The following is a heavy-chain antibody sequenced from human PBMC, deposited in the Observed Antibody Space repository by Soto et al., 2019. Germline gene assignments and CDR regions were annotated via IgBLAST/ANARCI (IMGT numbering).Heavy chain of an antibody. D-gene: IGHD3-10*01. V-gene: IGHV4-4*02. Sequence: QVQLHESGPGLVKPSGTLSLTCAVPGGSISSSNWGSWVRQPPGKGLEWMGESHHSGSTNYNPSLKSRVTISVDKSKNQFSLKLSSVTAADTAVYYCARSHLALGSGRSWFDPWGQGTLVTVSS. CDR1: GGSISSSNW. CDR3: ARSHLALGSGRSWFDP. CDR2: SHHSGST. J-gene: IGHJ5*02.